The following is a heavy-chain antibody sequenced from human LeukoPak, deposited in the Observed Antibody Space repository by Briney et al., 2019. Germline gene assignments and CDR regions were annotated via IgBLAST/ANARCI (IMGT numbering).Heavy chain of an antibody. CDR1: GYTFTDYD. CDR2: IHPRSGYS. J-gene: IGHJ5*02. V-gene: IGHV1-8*01. Sequence: ASVKVPCKTSGYTFTDYDVNWVRQAPGQGLEWMGYIHPRSGYSESAQRFQGRLSMTRDVSTDTAYMELSTLTSDDTAVYYCARVTSGMRYNWFDPWGQGTLIIVSS. D-gene: IGHD2-2*01. CDR3: ARVTSGMRYNWFDP.